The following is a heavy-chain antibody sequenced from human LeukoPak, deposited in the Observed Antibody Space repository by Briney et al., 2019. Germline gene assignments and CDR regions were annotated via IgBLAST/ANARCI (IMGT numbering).Heavy chain of an antibody. CDR2: IHPEGNEK. CDR1: GFTFRNFW. CDR3: ARGDAFSGDH. Sequence: GRSLRLSCAASGFTFRNFWMSWVRQAPGRGLEWVANIHPEGNEKYHVESVKGRFTISRDNAKSSLFLQMNGLRAEDTAVYYCARGDAFSGDHWGQGTLVTVSS. J-gene: IGHJ4*02. V-gene: IGHV3-7*04.